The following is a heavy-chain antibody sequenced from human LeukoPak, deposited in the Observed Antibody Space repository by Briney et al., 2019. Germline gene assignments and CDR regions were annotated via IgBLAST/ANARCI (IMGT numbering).Heavy chain of an antibody. Sequence: GRALRLSCSASGFTFKDYAMHWVRQAPGLGLEWVAVIASDGRTTYYADSVSGRFTISRDNSNNALSLQMNSLNADDTAVYYCVKQRGIYLDFDYWGQGTLVTVSS. D-gene: IGHD1-26*01. V-gene: IGHV3-30-3*02. CDR2: IASDGRTT. CDR3: VKQRGIYLDFDY. CDR1: GFTFKDYA. J-gene: IGHJ4*02.